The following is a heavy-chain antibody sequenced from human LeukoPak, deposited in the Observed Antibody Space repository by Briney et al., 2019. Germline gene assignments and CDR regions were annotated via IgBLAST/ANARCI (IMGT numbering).Heavy chain of an antibody. CDR2: ISYDGSNK. Sequence: GGSLRLSWAASGFTFSSYAMHWVRQAPGKGLEWVAVISYDGSNKYYADSVKGRFTISRDNSKNTLYLQMNSLRAEDTAVYYCARDRGSHAFDIWGQGTMVTVSS. CDR3: ARDRGSHAFDI. V-gene: IGHV3-30*04. CDR1: GFTFSSYA. D-gene: IGHD3-10*01. J-gene: IGHJ3*02.